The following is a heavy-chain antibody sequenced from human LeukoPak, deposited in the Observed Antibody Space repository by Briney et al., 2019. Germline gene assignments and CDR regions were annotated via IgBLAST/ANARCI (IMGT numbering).Heavy chain of an antibody. CDR1: GGSISSYY. CDR2: IYTSGST. Sequence: SETLSLTCTVSGGSISSYYWSWIRQPAGKGLEWIGRIYTSGSTKYNPSLKSRVTISGDTSKNQFSLKLSSVTAADTAVYYCAYSTVLTRGYYWGQGTLVTVSS. J-gene: IGHJ4*02. D-gene: IGHD4-23*01. CDR3: AYSTVLTRGYY. V-gene: IGHV4-4*07.